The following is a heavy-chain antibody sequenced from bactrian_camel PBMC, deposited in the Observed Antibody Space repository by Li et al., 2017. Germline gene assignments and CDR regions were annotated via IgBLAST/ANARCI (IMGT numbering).Heavy chain of an antibody. Sequence: VQLVESGGGAVQTGGSLRLTCTAVGLTFEGGNQGWYRETPGNEFELVSSIAPDGSRWYADSVQGRFTISRNVLPERLSLQMTRLKAEDTAMNYCAAGPDVGREKHLTADQVLSIRRNNFWGQGTQVTVS. J-gene: IGHJ4*01. CDR2: IAPDGSR. V-gene: IGHV3S55*01. CDR1: GLTFEGGN. CDR3: AAGPDVGREKHLTADQVLSIRRNNF. D-gene: IGHD3*01.